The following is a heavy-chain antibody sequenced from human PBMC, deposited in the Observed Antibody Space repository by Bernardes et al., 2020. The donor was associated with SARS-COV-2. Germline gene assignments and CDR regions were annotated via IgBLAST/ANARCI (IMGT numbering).Heavy chain of an antibody. CDR2: NSYSGIT. V-gene: IGHV4-59*01. D-gene: IGHD2-21*02. CDR1: GDSITAYY. J-gene: IGHJ4*02. Sequence: TLSLTCTVSGDSITAYYWSWIRQPPGKGLEWIGHNSYSGITKYNPSLESRVTISVDTSSNQFSLQLTSVTAADRAVYYCARGPRGDGSFDFWGQGTLVTVSS. CDR3: ARGPRGDGSFDF.